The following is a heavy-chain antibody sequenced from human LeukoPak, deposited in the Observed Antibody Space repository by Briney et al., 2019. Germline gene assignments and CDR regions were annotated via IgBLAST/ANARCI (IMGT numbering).Heavy chain of an antibody. Sequence: GGSLRLSCTASGFTFSSYSMNWVRLAPGKGLEWVSYISSGSTTIYYADSVKGRFTISRDNAKNSLYLQMNSLRAEDTAVYFCARMWGSSWSYFDYWGQGTLVTVSS. J-gene: IGHJ4*02. CDR2: ISSGSTTI. CDR1: GFTFSSYS. CDR3: ARMWGSSWSYFDY. D-gene: IGHD6-13*01. V-gene: IGHV3-48*04.